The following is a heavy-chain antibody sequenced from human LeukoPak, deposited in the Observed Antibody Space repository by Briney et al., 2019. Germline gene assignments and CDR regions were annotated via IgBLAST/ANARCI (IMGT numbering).Heavy chain of an antibody. CDR3: ARHVEEKGMDV. CDR1: GGSISSYY. V-gene: IGHV4-59*08. Sequence: SETLSLTCTVSGGSISSYYWSWIRQPPGKGLEWIGSIYYSGSTYYNPSLKSRVTISIDTSKNQFSLRLSSVTAADTAVYYCARHVEEKGMDVWGQGTTVTVSS. CDR2: IYYSGST. J-gene: IGHJ6*02. D-gene: IGHD5-24*01.